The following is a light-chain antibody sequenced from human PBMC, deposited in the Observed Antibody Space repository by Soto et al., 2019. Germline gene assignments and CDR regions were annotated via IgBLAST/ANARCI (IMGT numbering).Light chain of an antibody. J-gene: IGKJ2*01. CDR2: AAS. V-gene: IGKV3-20*01. CDR1: QRLSSNQ. CDR3: QQYGSSPPYT. Sequence: EIVLPQSPGSLSLSAGERATLSCRASQRLSSNQLAWYQQKPGQAPRLLIYAASARATGIPDRFSGSGSGTDFILTISRLQPEEFAVYYCQQYGSSPPYTFGQGTRLEIK.